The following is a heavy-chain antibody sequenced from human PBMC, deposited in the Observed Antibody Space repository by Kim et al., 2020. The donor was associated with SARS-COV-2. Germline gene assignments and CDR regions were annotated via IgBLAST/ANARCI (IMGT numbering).Heavy chain of an antibody. D-gene: IGHD3-22*01. Sequence: ASVKVSCKASGYTFTSYAMHWVRQAPGQRLEWMGWINAGNGNTKCSQKFQGRVTITRDTSASTAYMELSSLRSEDTAVYYCARSKYRITMIVVATLGDYWGQGTLVTVSS. J-gene: IGHJ4*02. V-gene: IGHV1-3*01. CDR2: INAGNGNT. CDR3: ARSKYRITMIVVATLGDY. CDR1: GYTFTSYA.